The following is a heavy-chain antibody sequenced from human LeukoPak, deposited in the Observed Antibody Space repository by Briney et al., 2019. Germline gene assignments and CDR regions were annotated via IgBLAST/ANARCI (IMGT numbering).Heavy chain of an antibody. CDR2: ISSSSSHI. CDR3: ARGLTTVTPLPAY. Sequence: GGSLRLSCAASGFTFSSYSMNWVRQAPGKGLEWVSSISSSSSHINYADSVRGRFTISRDNAKNSLYLQMKSVRAEDTAVYYCARGLTTVTPLPAYWGQGTLVTVSS. D-gene: IGHD4-17*01. CDR1: GFTFSSYS. V-gene: IGHV3-21*01. J-gene: IGHJ4*02.